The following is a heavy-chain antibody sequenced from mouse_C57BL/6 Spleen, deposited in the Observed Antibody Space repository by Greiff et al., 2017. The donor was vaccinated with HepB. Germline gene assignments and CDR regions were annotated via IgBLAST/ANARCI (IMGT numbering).Heavy chain of an antibody. Sequence: QVQLQQPGAELVMPGASVKLSCKASGYTFTSYWMHWVKQRPGQGLEWIGEIDPSDSYSNYNQKFKGKSTLTVDKSSSTAYMQLSSLTSEDSAVYYCARPTGSSYVGYFDVWGTGTTVTVSS. CDR2: IDPSDSYS. CDR1: GYTFTSYW. V-gene: IGHV1-69*01. CDR3: ARPTGSSYVGYFDV. J-gene: IGHJ1*03. D-gene: IGHD1-1*01.